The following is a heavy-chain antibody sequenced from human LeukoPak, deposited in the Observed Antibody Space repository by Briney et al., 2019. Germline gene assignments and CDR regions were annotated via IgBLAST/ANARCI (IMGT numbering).Heavy chain of an antibody. D-gene: IGHD6-13*01. J-gene: IGHJ6*03. CDR3: ASEGAAASVYMDV. Sequence: PGGSLRLSCAASGFTFSSYSMNWVRQPPGRGLEWVSSISSSSSYIYYADSVKGRFTISRDNAKNSLYLQMNSLRAEDTAVYYCASEGAAASVYMDVWGKGTTVTVSS. V-gene: IGHV3-21*01. CDR1: GFTFSSYS. CDR2: ISSSSSYI.